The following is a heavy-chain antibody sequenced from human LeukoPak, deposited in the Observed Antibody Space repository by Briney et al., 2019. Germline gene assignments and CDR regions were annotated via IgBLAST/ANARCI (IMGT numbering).Heavy chain of an antibody. CDR1: GTTFSRSA. Sequence: SVEVSCKASGTTFSRSAISWVRQAPGRGLEWMGGVIPILGTTSYIQEFQDRVSITTDDSTSTAYMEVTSLKSVDTAVYYCARDDGSATMGFDSWGQGTLVIVSS. J-gene: IGHJ4*02. CDR3: ARDDGSATMGFDS. D-gene: IGHD1-26*01. CDR2: VIPILGTT. V-gene: IGHV1-69*05.